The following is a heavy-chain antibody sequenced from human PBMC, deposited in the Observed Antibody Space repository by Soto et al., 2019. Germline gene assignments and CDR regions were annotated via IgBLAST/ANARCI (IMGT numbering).Heavy chain of an antibody. CDR3: AKDLAGYYGSGSYYKRFDYYYYGMDV. V-gene: IGHV3-23*01. CDR1: GFIFSGST. Sequence: GGSLRLSCAASGFIFSGSTMHWVRQASGKGLEWVSAISGSGGSTYYADSVKGRFTISRDNSKNTLYLQMNSLRAEDTAVYYCAKDLAGYYGSGSYYKRFDYYYYGMDVWGQGTTVTVSS. J-gene: IGHJ6*02. D-gene: IGHD3-10*01. CDR2: ISGSGGST.